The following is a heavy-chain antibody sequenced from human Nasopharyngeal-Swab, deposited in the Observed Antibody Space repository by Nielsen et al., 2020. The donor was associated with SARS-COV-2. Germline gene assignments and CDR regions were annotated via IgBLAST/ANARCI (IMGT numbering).Heavy chain of an antibody. D-gene: IGHD3-10*01. Sequence: GESLKISCAASGFTFRRYWMHWVRQAPGKGLEWVARIDNYGTITNHADSVRGRFTISRDNAENTLFLQMNSLRVEDTAVYYCGRDFGGAGSSWGQGTLVSVSS. CDR3: GRDFGGAGSS. J-gene: IGHJ4*02. CDR1: GFTFRRYW. CDR2: IDNYGTIT. V-gene: IGHV3-74*01.